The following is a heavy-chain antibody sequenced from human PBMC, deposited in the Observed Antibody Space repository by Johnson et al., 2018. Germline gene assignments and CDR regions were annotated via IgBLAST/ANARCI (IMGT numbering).Heavy chain of an antibody. D-gene: IGHD3-10*01. CDR1: GFTFSGSA. J-gene: IGHJ6*02. Sequence: VQLVQSGGGLVQPGGSLKLSCAASGFTFSGSAMHWVRQASGKGLEWVGRIRSKTNSYATAYAASVKGRFTISRDESKNTAYLQMNSLKTEDTAVYYCAKEIASVRGYYYYYGLDVWGQGTTVTVSS. CDR2: IRSKTNSYAT. CDR3: AKEIASVRGYYYYYGLDV. V-gene: IGHV3-73*01.